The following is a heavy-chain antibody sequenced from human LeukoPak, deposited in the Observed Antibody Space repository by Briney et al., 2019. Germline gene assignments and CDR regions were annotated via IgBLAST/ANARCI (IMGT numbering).Heavy chain of an antibody. CDR1: GFTFSSYA. Sequence: GGSLRLSCAASGFTFSSYAMTWVPQAPGKGLEWVSGISGSGDSTYYADSVKGRFTISRDNSKNTLYLQMHSLRAEDTAVYYCAKEGASMARAQLFDYWGQGTLVTVSS. D-gene: IGHD3-10*01. V-gene: IGHV3-23*01. J-gene: IGHJ4*02. CDR3: AKEGASMARAQLFDY. CDR2: ISGSGDST.